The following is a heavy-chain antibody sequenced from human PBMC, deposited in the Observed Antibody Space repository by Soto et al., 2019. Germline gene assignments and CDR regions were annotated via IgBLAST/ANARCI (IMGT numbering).Heavy chain of an antibody. D-gene: IGHD3-10*01. V-gene: IGHV3-23*01. Sequence: EVQLLESGGGLVQPGGSLRLSCAASGFTFSSYAMSWVRQAPGKGLEWVSIIGVGGGDRYYPESVKGRFTISRDNYRDKLYLEMNSLKDEDTDVYYCARVRFGELVWGQGTLVTVSS. CDR3: ARVRFGELV. CDR2: IGVGGGDR. J-gene: IGHJ4*02. CDR1: GFTFSSYA.